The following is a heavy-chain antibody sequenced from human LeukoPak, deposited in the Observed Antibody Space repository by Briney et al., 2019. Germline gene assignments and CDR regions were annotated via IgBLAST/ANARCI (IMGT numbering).Heavy chain of an antibody. V-gene: IGHV3-74*01. J-gene: IGHJ4*02. CDR3: ARVRATFSPHFDN. D-gene: IGHD5-12*01. Sequence: QPGGSLRLSCAASGFTFSSYWMHWVRQAPGKGLMWVSRINSDGSITNYADSVKGRFTISRDNAKNTLYLQMNSLRAEDTAVYYFARVRATFSPHFDNWGQGTLVTVSS. CDR2: INSDGSIT. CDR1: GFTFSSYW.